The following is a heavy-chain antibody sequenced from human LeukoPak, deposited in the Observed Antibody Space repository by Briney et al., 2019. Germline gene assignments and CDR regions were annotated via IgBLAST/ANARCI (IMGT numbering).Heavy chain of an antibody. D-gene: IGHD1-26*01. V-gene: IGHV3-74*01. CDR2: INSDGSST. CDR1: GLTFSSYW. CDR3: ARDPKQGGTYWNYFDY. Sequence: PGGSLRLSCAASGLTFSSYWMHWVRQAPGKGPVWVLRINSDGSSTYYADSVKGRFTISRDNAKNTLYLQMNSLRAEDTAVYYCARDPKQGGTYWNYFDYWGQGALVTVSP. J-gene: IGHJ4*02.